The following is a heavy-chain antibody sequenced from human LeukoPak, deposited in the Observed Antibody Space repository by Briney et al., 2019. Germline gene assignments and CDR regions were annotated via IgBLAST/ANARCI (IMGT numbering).Heavy chain of an antibody. V-gene: IGHV1-3*04. CDR3: ARAPYDFLTGFSLNWFDP. D-gene: IGHD3-9*01. CDR2: INSDNGNT. Sequence: ASVKVSCKASGYTFTTYAMHWVRQAPGQRLEWMGWINSDNGNTKYPRKFQGRVTITRDTSAYTAYMELRSLSSADTAVYFCARAPYDFLTGFSLNWFDPWGQGTLVTVSS. CDR1: GYTFTTYA. J-gene: IGHJ5*02.